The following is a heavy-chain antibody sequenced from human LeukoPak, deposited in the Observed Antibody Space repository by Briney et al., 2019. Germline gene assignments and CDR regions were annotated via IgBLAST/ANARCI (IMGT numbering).Heavy chain of an antibody. J-gene: IGHJ4*02. D-gene: IGHD6-19*01. CDR2: IYPVDSDT. V-gene: IGHV5-51*01. Sequence: GESLKISCKGSGYSFTSYWVAWVRQMPGKGLEWMGIIYPVDSDTRYSPSFQGQVTISVDKSTSTAYLQWSSLKASDTAMYYCARHYGAVAATGLDYWGQGTLVTVSS. CDR3: ARHYGAVAATGLDY. CDR1: GYSFTSYW.